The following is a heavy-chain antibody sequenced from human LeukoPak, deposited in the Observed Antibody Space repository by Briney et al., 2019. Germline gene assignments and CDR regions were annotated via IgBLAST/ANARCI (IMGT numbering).Heavy chain of an antibody. Sequence: PSETLSLTCAIYGGSFSHYYWSWIRQPPGKGLEWIGEINHSGSTNYNPSLRSRVSISVDTSKNQFSLNLASVTAADTAVYYCATGPPRGWFDPWGQGTLVTVSS. CDR3: ATGPPRGWFDP. CDR1: GGSFSHYY. V-gene: IGHV4-34*01. J-gene: IGHJ5*02. CDR2: INHSGST. D-gene: IGHD2-8*02.